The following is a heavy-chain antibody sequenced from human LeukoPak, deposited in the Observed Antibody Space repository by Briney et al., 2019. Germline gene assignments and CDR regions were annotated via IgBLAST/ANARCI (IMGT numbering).Heavy chain of an antibody. CDR3: ARVLYYELQGLYYYYYYGMDA. CDR1: GFTFSSYW. J-gene: IGHJ6*02. V-gene: IGHV3-7*01. CDR2: IKQDGTEK. D-gene: IGHD3-3*01. Sequence: GGSLRLSCAASGFTFSSYWMSWVRQAPGKGLEWVANIKQDGTEKYYVDSVKGRFTISRDNAKNSLYLQMNSLRAENTAVYYCARVLYYELQGLYYYYYYGMDAWGQGTTVTVSS.